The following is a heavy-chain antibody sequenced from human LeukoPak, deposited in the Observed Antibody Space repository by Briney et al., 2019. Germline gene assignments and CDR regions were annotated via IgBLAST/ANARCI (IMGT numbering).Heavy chain of an antibody. J-gene: IGHJ5*02. D-gene: IGHD3-10*01. CDR3: ARHFMVRGVITPYNWFDP. CDR1: GGSISSYY. V-gene: IGHV4-59*08. Sequence: SETLSLTCTVSGGSISSYYWSWIRQPPGKGLEWIGYIYYSGSTNYNPSLKSRVTISVDTSKNQFSLKLSSVTAADTAVYYCARHFMVRGVITPYNWFDPWGQGTLVTVSS. CDR2: IYYSGST.